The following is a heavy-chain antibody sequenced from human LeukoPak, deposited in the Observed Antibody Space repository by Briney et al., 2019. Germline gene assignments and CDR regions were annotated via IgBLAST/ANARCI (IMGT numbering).Heavy chain of an antibody. J-gene: IGHJ4*02. D-gene: IGHD1-1*01. V-gene: IGHV3-23*01. CDR1: GFTFSSYA. CDR2: ISGSGGST. Sequence: GGSLRLSCAASGFTFSSYAMSWVRQAPGKGLEWVSAISGSGGSTYYADSVKGRFTISRDNSKNTLYLRMNSLRAEDTAVYYCANHWNGYYFDYWGQGTLVTVSS. CDR3: ANHWNGYYFDY.